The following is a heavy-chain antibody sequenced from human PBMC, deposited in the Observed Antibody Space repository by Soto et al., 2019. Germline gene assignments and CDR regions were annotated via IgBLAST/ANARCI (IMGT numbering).Heavy chain of an antibody. CDR1: GCSISSYY. V-gene: IGHV4-59*01. D-gene: IGHD6-19*01. Sequence: PSETLSLTCTVSGCSISSYYWSWIRQPPGKGLEWIGYIYYSGSTNYNPSLKSRVTISVDTSKNQFSLKLSSVTAADTAVYYCARVRGTTVAYYYGMDVWGQGTTVTVSS. J-gene: IGHJ6*02. CDR3: ARVRGTTVAYYYGMDV. CDR2: IYYSGST.